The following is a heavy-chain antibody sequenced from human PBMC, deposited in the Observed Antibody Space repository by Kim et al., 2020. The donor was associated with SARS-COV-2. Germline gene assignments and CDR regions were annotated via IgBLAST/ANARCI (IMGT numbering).Heavy chain of an antibody. CDR3: TRASYSSSWYYYYGMDV. D-gene: IGHD6-13*01. Sequence: VKGRFTISRDDSKSIAYLQMNSLKTEDTAVYYCTRASYSSSWYYYYGMDVWGQGTTVTVSS. V-gene: IGHV3-49*02. J-gene: IGHJ6*02.